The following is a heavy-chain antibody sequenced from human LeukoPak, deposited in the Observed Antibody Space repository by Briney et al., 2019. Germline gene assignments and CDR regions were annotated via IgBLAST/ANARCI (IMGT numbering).Heavy chain of an antibody. CDR2: INSDGSST. D-gene: IGHD1-26*01. CDR3: ASNIVGATTDY. CDR1: GFTFSSYW. Sequence: GGSLRLSCAASGFTFSSYWMHWVRQVPGKGLVWVSRINSDGSSTSYADSVKGRFTISRDNAKNTLYLQMNSLRAEDTAVYYCASNIVGATTDYWGQGTLVTVSS. J-gene: IGHJ4*02. V-gene: IGHV3-74*01.